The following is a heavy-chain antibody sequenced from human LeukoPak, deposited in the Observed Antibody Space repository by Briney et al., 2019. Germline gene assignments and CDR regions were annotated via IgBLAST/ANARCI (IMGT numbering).Heavy chain of an antibody. Sequence: GGSLRLSCAASGFTFNRAWMTWVRQAPGKGLEWVGRIKSKTHGGTTDYAAAVKGRFTISRDDSKSTLCLQMNSLKTEDTALYYCTTWNYDILTGYSIWGQGTLVTVSS. CDR3: TTWNYDILTGYSI. CDR2: IKSKTHGGTT. V-gene: IGHV3-15*01. D-gene: IGHD3-9*01. CDR1: GFTFNRAW. J-gene: IGHJ4*02.